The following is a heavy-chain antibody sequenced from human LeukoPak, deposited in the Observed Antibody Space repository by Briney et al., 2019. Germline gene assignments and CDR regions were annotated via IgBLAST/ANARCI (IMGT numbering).Heavy chain of an antibody. D-gene: IGHD6-13*01. CDR2: IIPIFGTA. V-gene: IGHV1-69*06. CDR1: GCTFISYA. J-gene: IGHJ4*02. CDR3: ARSSIIAAAGPYYFDY. Sequence: ASVKVSCKASGCTFISYAISWVRQAPGQGLEWMGGIIPIFGTANDAQKFQGRVTITADKSTSTAYMELSSLRSEDTAMYYCARSSIIAAAGPYYFDYWGQGTLVTVSS.